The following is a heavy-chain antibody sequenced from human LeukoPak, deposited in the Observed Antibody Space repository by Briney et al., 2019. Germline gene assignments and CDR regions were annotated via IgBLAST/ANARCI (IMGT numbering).Heavy chain of an antibody. CDR2: ISGSGGST. Sequence: GGSLRLSCVASGFTFSSYAMSWVRQAPGKGLEWVSAISGSGGSTYYADSVKGRFTISRDNSKNTLYLQMNSLRAEDTAVYYCASRVTSGWYSDYWGQGTLVTVSS. CDR1: GFTFSSYA. CDR3: ASRVTSGWYSDY. J-gene: IGHJ4*02. V-gene: IGHV3-23*01. D-gene: IGHD6-19*01.